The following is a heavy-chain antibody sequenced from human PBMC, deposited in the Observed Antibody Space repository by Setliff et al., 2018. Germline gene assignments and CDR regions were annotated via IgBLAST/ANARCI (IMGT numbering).Heavy chain of an antibody. V-gene: IGHV4-39*01. Sequence: SETLSLTCTVPGGSISSISYYWGWIRQPPGKGLEWIGTVYDSGTTYYNPSLKSRVTIFVDTSKNQFSLNLNSVTAADTGVYYCASCRYQVPYDYWGQGIPVTVSS. CDR3: ASCRYQVPYDY. CDR1: GGSISSISYY. D-gene: IGHD2-2*01. CDR2: VYDSGTT. J-gene: IGHJ4*02.